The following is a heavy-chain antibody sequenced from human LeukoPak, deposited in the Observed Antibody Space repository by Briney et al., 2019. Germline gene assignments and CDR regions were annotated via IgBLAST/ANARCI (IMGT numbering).Heavy chain of an antibody. J-gene: IGHJ4*02. D-gene: IGHD3-22*01. CDR3: ARGVVVITTFTFHPFDY. Sequence: SGGSLRLSCAASGFAFSSYAMSWVRQAPGKGLEWVVVISYDGSNKYYAASVKGRFTISRDNSKNPLYLQMNSLRAEDTAVYYCARGVVVITTFTFHPFDYWGQGTLVTVSS. CDR2: ISYDGSNK. CDR1: GFAFSSYA. V-gene: IGHV3-30-3*01.